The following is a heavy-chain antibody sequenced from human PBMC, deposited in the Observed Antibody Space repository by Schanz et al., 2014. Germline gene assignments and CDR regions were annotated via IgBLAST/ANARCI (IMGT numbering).Heavy chain of an antibody. CDR1: GVTFSSYT. Sequence: QVQLVQSEAEVKKPGSSVKVSCKASGVTFSSYTISWVRQAPGQGLEWMGRIIPILGIANYAQNFQGRVTITADKSTSTAYMELTSLRSEDTAVYYCAGTDCSSASCYTGYCYMDVWGRGTAVTVSS. CDR2: IIPILGIA. J-gene: IGHJ6*03. V-gene: IGHV1-69*02. CDR3: AGTDCSSASCYTGYCYMDV. D-gene: IGHD2-2*02.